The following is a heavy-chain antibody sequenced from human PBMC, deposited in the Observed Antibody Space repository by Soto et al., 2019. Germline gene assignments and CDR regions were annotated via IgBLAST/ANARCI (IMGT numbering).Heavy chain of an antibody. CDR3: AKNVYFDY. CDR2: ISGSGGST. CDR1: GFTFSTYA. V-gene: IGHV3-23*01. J-gene: IGHJ4*02. Sequence: GGSLRLSCAASGFTFSTYAMSRVRQAPGKGLEWVSGISGSGGSTDYADSVKGRFTISRDKSKNTLYLQMNSLRAEDTAVYYCAKNVYFDYWGQGTLVTVSS.